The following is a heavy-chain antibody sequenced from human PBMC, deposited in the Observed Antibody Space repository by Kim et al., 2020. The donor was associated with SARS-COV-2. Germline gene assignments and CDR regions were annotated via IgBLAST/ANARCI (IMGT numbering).Heavy chain of an antibody. J-gene: IGHJ4*02. D-gene: IGHD2-15*01. Sequence: LTCAASRFTFSSYTMSWVRQAPGKGLEWVSSINTGSVYIYYADSVRGRFTISRDNAKNSLYLQMNSLRAEDTAVYYCVRGRFVSGGSCYFDNWGQGTLVTVSS. CDR3: VRGRFVSGGSCYFDN. V-gene: IGHV3-21*01. CDR2: INTGSVYI. CDR1: RFTFSSYT.